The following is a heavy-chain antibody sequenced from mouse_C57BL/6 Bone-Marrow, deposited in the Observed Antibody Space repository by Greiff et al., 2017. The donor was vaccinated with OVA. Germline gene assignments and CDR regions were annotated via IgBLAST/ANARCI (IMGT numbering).Heavy chain of an antibody. CDR2: IHPNSGST. CDR3: VRVDGYYVDAMDY. D-gene: IGHD2-3*01. Sequence: QVQLQQPGAELVKPGASVKLSCKASGYTFTSYWMHWVKQRPGQGLEWIGMIHPNSGSTNYNEKFKSKATLTVDKSSSTAYMQLSSLTSEDSAVYYCVRVDGYYVDAMDYWGQGTSVTVSS. V-gene: IGHV1-64*01. CDR1: GYTFTSYW. J-gene: IGHJ4*01.